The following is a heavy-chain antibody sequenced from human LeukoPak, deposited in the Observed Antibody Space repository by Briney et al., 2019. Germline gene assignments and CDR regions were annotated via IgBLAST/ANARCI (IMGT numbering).Heavy chain of an antibody. CDR3: ASGYKTVSVFDH. CDR2: INPSGGGT. Sequence: GASVKVSCKASGYTFTTYYMHWVRQAPGQGPVWMGLINPSGGGTRYAQKFQGRVTMTRDTSTSTVYMELSSLRSEDTAVYYCASGYKTVSVFDHWGQGTLVTVSS. CDR1: GYTFTTYY. J-gene: IGHJ4*02. D-gene: IGHD5-24*01. V-gene: IGHV1-46*01.